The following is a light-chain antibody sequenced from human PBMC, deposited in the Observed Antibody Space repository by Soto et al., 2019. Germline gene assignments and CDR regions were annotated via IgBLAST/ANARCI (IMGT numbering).Light chain of an antibody. CDR1: SSDVGGSNF. CDR2: DVS. J-gene: IGLJ2*01. V-gene: IGLV2-14*01. Sequence: QSALTQPASVSGSPGQSITISCTGTSSDVGGSNFVSWYQQHPGKVPKLMIYDVSNRPSGVSNRFSGSKSGNTASLTISGLQAEDEADYYCSSHTSSSSLVFGGGTQLTVL. CDR3: SSHTSSSSLV.